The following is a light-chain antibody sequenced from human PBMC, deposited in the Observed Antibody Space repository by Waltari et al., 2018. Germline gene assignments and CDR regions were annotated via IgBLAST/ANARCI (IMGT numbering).Light chain of an antibody. CDR1: SLRRYY. J-gene: IGLJ3*02. CDR2: GQD. V-gene: IGLV3-19*01. Sequence: SSELTQDPAVSVALGQTVRITCQRDSLRRYYASWYQQRPGQAPRLVLYGQDNRPSGIPDRFSGSTSGDTASLTITGAQAEDEADYYCHSRDTISTRVFGGGTRLTV. CDR3: HSRDTISTRV.